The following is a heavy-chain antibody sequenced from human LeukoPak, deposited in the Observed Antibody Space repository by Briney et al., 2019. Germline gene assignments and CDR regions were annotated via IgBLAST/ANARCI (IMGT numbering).Heavy chain of an antibody. CDR1: GYTLTGYY. D-gene: IGHD6-6*01. Sequence: ASVKVSCKASGYTLTGYYMHWVRQAPGQGLEWMGWINPNSGGTNYAQKFQGRVTMTRDTSISTAYMELSRLRSDDTAVYYCARAYSSSAPDAFDIWGQGTMVTVSS. V-gene: IGHV1-2*02. J-gene: IGHJ3*02. CDR3: ARAYSSSAPDAFDI. CDR2: INPNSGGT.